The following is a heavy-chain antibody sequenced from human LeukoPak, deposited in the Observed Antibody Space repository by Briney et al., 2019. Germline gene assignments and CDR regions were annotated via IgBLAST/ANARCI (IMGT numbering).Heavy chain of an antibody. CDR3: ASSWNYVCSDAFDI. CDR2: ISSSSSYI. V-gene: IGHV3-21*01. Sequence: KPGGSLRLSCAASGFTFSSYSMNWVRQAPGKGLEWVSSISSSSSYIYYADSVKGRFTISRDNAKNSLYLQMNSLRAEDTAVYYCASSWNYVCSDAFDIWGQGTMVTVSS. D-gene: IGHD1-7*01. CDR1: GFTFSSYS. J-gene: IGHJ3*02.